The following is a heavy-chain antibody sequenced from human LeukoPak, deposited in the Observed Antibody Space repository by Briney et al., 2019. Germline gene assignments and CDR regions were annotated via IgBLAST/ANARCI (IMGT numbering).Heavy chain of an antibody. CDR3: ARGLKLSY. V-gene: IGHV4-4*02. CDR2: INHSGST. CDR1: GGSISSSNW. Sequence: SETLSLTCAVSGGSISSSNWWSWVRQPPGKGLEWIGEINHSGSTNYNPSLKSRVTISVDTSKNQFSLKLSSVTAADTAVYYCARGLKLSYWGQGTLVTVSS. J-gene: IGHJ4*02.